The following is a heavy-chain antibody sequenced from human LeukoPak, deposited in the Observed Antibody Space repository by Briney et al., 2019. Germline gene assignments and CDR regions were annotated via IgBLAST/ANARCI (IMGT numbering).Heavy chain of an antibody. D-gene: IGHD5-18*01. V-gene: IGHV3-64*01. CDR1: GFIFSNYA. CDR2: ISDNGGST. J-gene: IGHJ4*02. Sequence: GGSLRLSCAASGFIFSNYAMHWVRQAPGKGLEYVSAISDNGGSTFYANSVKDRFTISRDNSKNTLSLQMGSLTAEDMAVYYCARVAETQLWLRSAFDHWGQGTLVTVSS. CDR3: ARVAETQLWLRSAFDH.